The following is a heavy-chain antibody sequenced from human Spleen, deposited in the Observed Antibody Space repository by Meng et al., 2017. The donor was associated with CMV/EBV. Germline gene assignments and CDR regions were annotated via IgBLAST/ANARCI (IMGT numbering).Heavy chain of an antibody. CDR3: ARRSGSYYYYGMDV. J-gene: IGHJ6*02. Sequence: GSLRLSCTVSGGSISSYYWSWIRQPPGKGLEWIGYIYYSGSTNYNPSLKSRVTISVDTSKNQFSLKLSSVTAADTAVYYCARRSGSYYYYGMDVWAQGTAVTVSS. D-gene: IGHD1-26*01. CDR2: IYYSGST. CDR1: GGSISSYY. V-gene: IGHV4-59*01.